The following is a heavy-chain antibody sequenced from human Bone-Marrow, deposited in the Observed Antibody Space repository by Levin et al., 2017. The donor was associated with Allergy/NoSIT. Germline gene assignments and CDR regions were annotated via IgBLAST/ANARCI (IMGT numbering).Heavy chain of an antibody. CDR3: AKGRDYFDY. V-gene: IGHV3-43*01. J-gene: IGHJ4*02. CDR2: ISWDGGST. Sequence: ESLKISCAASGFTFDDYTMHWVRQAPGKGLEWVSLISWDGGSTYYADSVKGRFSISRDNSKNSLYLQMNSLRTEDTALYYCAKGRDYFDYWGQGTLVTVSS. CDR1: GFTFDDYT.